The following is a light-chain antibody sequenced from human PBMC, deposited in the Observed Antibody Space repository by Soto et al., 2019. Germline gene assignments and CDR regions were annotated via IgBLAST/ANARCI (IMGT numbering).Light chain of an antibody. CDR3: QQYYSTPLT. Sequence: DILMTQSPDYLAVSLGERATINCKSSQSVLYSSNNKNYLAWYQQKPGQPPKLLIYWASTRESGVPDRFSGSGSGTDFTLTISSLRAEDVAVYYCQQYYSTPLTFGGGTKVDNK. CDR2: WAS. V-gene: IGKV4-1*01. J-gene: IGKJ4*01. CDR1: QSVLYSSNNKNY.